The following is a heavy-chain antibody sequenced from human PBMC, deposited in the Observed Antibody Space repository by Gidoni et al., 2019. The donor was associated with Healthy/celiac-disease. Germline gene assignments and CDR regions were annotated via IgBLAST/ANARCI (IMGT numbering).Heavy chain of an antibody. CDR2: IWYDGSNK. CDR3: ARDVNGPPDY. Sequence: QVQLVESGGGVVQPGRSLRLSCAASGFTFSSYGMNWGRQAPGKGLEWVAVIWYDGSNKYYADSVKGRFTISRDNSKNTLYLQMNSLRAEDTAVYYCARDVNGPPDYWGQGTLVTVSS. D-gene: IGHD2-8*01. V-gene: IGHV3-33*01. J-gene: IGHJ4*02. CDR1: GFTFSSYG.